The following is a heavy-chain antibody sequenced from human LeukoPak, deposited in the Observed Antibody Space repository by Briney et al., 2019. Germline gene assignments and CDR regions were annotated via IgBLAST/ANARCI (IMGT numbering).Heavy chain of an antibody. J-gene: IGHJ5*02. CDR2: TYYRSKWYN. D-gene: IGHD5-12*01. Sequence: SQTLSLTCAISGDSVSSNSAARNWIRQSPSRGLEWLGRTYYRSKWYNDYAVSVKSRITINPDTSKNQFSLQLNSVTPEDTAVYYCARDGSRKWLRVGTWFDPWGQGTLVTVSS. CDR1: GDSVSSNSAA. CDR3: ARDGSRKWLRVGTWFDP. V-gene: IGHV6-1*01.